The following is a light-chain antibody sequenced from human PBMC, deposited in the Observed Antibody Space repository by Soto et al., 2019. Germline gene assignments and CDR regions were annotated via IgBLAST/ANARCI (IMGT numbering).Light chain of an antibody. CDR2: DAS. Sequence: DIQMTQFPSSLSASVGDRVTLTCQASQGISNYLNWYQQKPGKGPKLLIYDASTLETGVPSRFSGSGYGTEFTFTISGLQPEDVATYYCQQYESLVHFGGGTKVEIK. CDR1: QGISNY. J-gene: IGKJ4*01. CDR3: QQYESLVH. V-gene: IGKV1-33*01.